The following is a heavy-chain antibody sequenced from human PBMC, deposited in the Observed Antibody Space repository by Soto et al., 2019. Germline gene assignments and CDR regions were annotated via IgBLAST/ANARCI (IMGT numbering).Heavy chain of an antibody. J-gene: IGHJ3*02. CDR1: GFTFDDYG. D-gene: IGHD4-17*01. V-gene: IGHV3-20*01. CDR3: ARASRYGDYVDAFDI. Sequence: GGSLRLSCAASGFTFDDYGMSWVRQAPGKGLEWVSGINWNGGSTGYADSVKGRFTISRDNAKNSLYLQMNSLRAEDTALYHCARASRYGDYVDAFDIWGQGTMVTVSS. CDR2: INWNGGST.